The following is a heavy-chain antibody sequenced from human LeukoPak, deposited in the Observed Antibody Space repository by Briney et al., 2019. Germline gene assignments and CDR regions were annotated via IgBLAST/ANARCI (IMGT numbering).Heavy chain of an antibody. CDR1: GGTFSSYA. D-gene: IGHD3-10*01. CDR3: ARPDRAGSGSPHY. V-gene: IGHV1-69*13. CDR2: IIPIFGTA. J-gene: IGHJ4*02. Sequence: SVKVSCKASGGTFSSYAISWVRQAPGQGREWMGGIIPIFGTANYAQKFQGRVTITADESTSTAYMELSSLRSEDTAVYYCARPDRAGSGSPHYWGQGTLVTVSS.